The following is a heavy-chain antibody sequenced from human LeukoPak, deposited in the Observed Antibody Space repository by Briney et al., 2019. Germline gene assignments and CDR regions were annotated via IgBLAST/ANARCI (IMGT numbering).Heavy chain of an antibody. Sequence: SETLSLTCAVYGGSFSGYYWSWIRQPPGKGLEWIGEINHSGSTNYNPSLKSRVTISVDTSKNQFSLKLSSVTAADTAVYYCARANNWNYGVHYYYYMDVWGKGTTVTVSS. V-gene: IGHV4-34*01. D-gene: IGHD1-7*01. CDR1: GGSFSGYY. CDR3: ARANNWNYGVHYYYYMDV. J-gene: IGHJ6*03. CDR2: INHSGST.